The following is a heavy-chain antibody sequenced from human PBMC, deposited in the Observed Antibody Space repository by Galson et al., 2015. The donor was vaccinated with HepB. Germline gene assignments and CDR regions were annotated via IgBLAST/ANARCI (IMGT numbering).Heavy chain of an antibody. CDR3: AKGEDRYSNYALDY. D-gene: IGHD4-11*01. CDR2: ISASAATP. Sequence: LRLSCAASGFAFRNYAMTCVRQAPGKRLDWVSSISASAATPYYADSVKGRFVISRDNSKNTLYLLMDNLRADDTARYYCAKGEDRYSNYALDYWGQGVLLTVSS. CDR1: GFAFRNYA. J-gene: IGHJ4*02. V-gene: IGHV3-23*01.